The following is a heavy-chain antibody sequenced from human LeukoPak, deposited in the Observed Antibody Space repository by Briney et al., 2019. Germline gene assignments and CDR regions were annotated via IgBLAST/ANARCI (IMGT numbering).Heavy chain of an antibody. CDR2: IYYSGST. CDR3: SRRGVRGFFDY. J-gene: IGHJ4*02. D-gene: IGHD3-10*02. CDR1: GGSISSSSDY. V-gene: IGHV4-39*01. Sequence: SETLSLTCTVSGGSISSSSDYWGWIRQPPGKGLEWIGSIYYSGSTYYNPSLKSRVTISVDTSKNQFSLKLSSVTAADTAVYYCSRRGVRGFFDYWGQGTLVTVSS.